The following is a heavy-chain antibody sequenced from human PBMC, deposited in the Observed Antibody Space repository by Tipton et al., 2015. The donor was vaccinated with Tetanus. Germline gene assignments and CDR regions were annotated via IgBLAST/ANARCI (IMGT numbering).Heavy chain of an antibody. CDR3: AFGLAVAGSDALDF. J-gene: IGHJ3*01. Sequence: QSGPEVKKPGASVKVSCKASGYTFTGYHLHWVRQAPGQGLEWMGWVNPKNVATDSAQKFQGRVALTRDTSINTAYMELSRLGSDDTAVYYCAFGLAVAGSDALDFWGQGTMVTVSS. CDR2: VNPKNVAT. V-gene: IGHV1-2*02. D-gene: IGHD6-19*01. CDR1: GYTFTGYH.